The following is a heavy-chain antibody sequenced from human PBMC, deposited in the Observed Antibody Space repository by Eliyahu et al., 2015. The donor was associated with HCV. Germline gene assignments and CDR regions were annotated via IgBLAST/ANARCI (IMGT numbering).Heavy chain of an antibody. D-gene: IGHD3-10*01. CDR2: ISYDGSHT. CDR3: AKETEVGGHQDVILWNWFDP. V-gene: IGHV3-30*18. J-gene: IGHJ5*02. CDR1: GFTFSNYG. Sequence: QVQLVQSGGGVVQPGRSLRXSCAASGFTFSNYGXHGVRXAPGKGLEWVAVISYDGSHTYYGDSVKGRFTISRDNSKNTLFLQMNSLRTEDTAMYFCAKETEVGGHQDVILWNWFDPWGQGTLVTVSS.